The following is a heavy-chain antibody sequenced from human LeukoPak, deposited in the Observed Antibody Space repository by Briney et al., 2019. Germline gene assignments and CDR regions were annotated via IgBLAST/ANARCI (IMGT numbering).Heavy chain of an antibody. CDR3: ARANGGSYGY. CDR1: GGSISSYY. D-gene: IGHD1-26*01. V-gene: IGHV4-59*01. Sequence: SETLSLTCTVSGGSISSYYWSWIRQPPGTGLEWNGDMYYSGSTNYNPSLTDRVTISVDTSKNQFSLKLSSVTAADTAVYYCARANGGSYGYWGQGTLVTVSS. J-gene: IGHJ4*02. CDR2: MYYSGST.